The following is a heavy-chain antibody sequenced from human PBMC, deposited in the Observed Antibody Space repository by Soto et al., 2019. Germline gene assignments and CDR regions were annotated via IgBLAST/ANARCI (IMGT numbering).Heavy chain of an antibody. CDR1: GYTFTSYG. D-gene: IGHD3-22*01. J-gene: IGHJ5*02. Sequence: ASVKVSCKASGYTFTSYGISWVRQAPGQGLEWMGWISAYNGNTNYAQKFQGRVTMTTDTSTSTAYMELRSLRSDDTAVYYCARCYNSSGYSWFDPWGQGTLVTVSS. CDR3: ARCYNSSGYSWFDP. CDR2: ISAYNGNT. V-gene: IGHV1-18*04.